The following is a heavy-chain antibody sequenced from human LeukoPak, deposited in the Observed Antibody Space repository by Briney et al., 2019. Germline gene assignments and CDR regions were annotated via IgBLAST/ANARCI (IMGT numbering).Heavy chain of an antibody. CDR1: GFTFSSYA. V-gene: IGHV3-23*01. J-gene: IGHJ4*02. D-gene: IGHD3-22*01. CDR2: ISGSGGST. Sequence: PGGSLRLSCAASGFTFSSYAMSWVRQAPGKGLEWVSAISGSGGSTYYADSVKGRFTISRDNSKNTLYLQMNSLRAEDTAVYYCAKDSLPRTKAAVLVAPSDYWGQGTLVTVSS. CDR3: AKDSLPRTKAAVLVAPSDY.